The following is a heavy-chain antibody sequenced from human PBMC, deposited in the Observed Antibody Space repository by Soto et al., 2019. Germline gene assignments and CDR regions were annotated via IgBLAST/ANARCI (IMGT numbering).Heavy chain of an antibody. J-gene: IGHJ3*02. D-gene: IGHD3-16*01. CDR3: ARGVWAGRGYRSFEI. V-gene: IGHV4-59*01. CDR1: GGSISSNY. Sequence: PSETLSLTCTVSGGSISSNYWTWIRQPPGRGLEWLAYVYYGASTNYNASLKSRITMSVDTSKKEFSLKLNSVTATDTAFYYCARGVWAGRGYRSFEIWGRGTMITVSS. CDR2: VYYGAST.